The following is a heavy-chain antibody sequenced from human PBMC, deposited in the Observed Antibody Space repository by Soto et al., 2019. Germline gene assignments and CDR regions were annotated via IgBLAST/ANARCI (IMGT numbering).Heavy chain of an antibody. CDR3: ATGLAYCSGGSCYAPLFDY. J-gene: IGHJ4*02. CDR1: GYTLTELS. Sequence: QVQLVQSGAEVKKPGASVKVSCKVSGYTLTELSMHWVRQAPGKGLEWRGGFDPEDGETIYAQKFQGRVTMTEDTSTDTAYMELSSLRSEDTAVYYCATGLAYCSGGSCYAPLFDYWGQGTLVTVSS. V-gene: IGHV1-24*01. CDR2: FDPEDGET. D-gene: IGHD2-15*01.